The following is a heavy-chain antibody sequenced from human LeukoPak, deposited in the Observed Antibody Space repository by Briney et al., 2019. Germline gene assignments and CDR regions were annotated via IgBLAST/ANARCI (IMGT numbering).Heavy chain of an antibody. CDR3: ARDMGGNVGTWFDS. J-gene: IGHJ5*01. V-gene: IGHV3-9*01. D-gene: IGHD1-14*01. CDR1: GFTFDNHA. CDR2: ISWNSGFV. Sequence: GGSLRLSCRTSGFTFDNHAMHWVRQVPGKGLEWVSGISWNSGFVDYTDSVKGRFTISRDSAKSSLYLQMDSLTSEDTALYYCARDMGGNVGTWFDSWGQGTLVTVSS.